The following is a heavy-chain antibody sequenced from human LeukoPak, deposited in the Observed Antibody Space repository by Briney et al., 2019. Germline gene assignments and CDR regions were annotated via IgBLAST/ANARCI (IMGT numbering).Heavy chain of an antibody. CDR1: GGSFSGYY. J-gene: IGHJ6*02. CDR3: ARNSNMNYDILTGLYYYYGMDV. D-gene: IGHD3-9*01. Sequence: SETLSLTCAVYGGSFSGYYWSLIRHPPGKGLECIGEINHSGITNYNPSLKSRVTISVDTTKNQFSLKLSSVTAADTAVYYCARNSNMNYDILTGLYYYYGMDVWGQGTTVTVSS. CDR2: INHSGIT. V-gene: IGHV4-34*01.